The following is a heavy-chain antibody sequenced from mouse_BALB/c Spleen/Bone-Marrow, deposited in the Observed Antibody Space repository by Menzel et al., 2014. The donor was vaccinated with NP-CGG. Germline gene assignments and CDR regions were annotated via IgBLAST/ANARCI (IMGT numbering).Heavy chain of an antibody. D-gene: IGHD2-1*01. CDR1: GYTFTSYY. CDR2: INPSNGGT. Sequence: QVQLQQSGAELVKPGASVKLSCKASGYTFTSYYMYWVKQRPGQGLEWIGEINPSNGGTNFNEKFKSKATLTVDKSSSTAYMQLSSLTSEDSAVYYCTRSYYGNYFDVWGAGITVTVSS. CDR3: TRSYYGNYFDV. V-gene: IGHV1S81*02. J-gene: IGHJ1*01.